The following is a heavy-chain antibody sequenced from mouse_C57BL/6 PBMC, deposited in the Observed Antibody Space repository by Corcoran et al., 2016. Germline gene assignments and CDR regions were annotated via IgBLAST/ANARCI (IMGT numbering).Heavy chain of an antibody. Sequence: QIQLVQSGPELKKPGETVKISCKASGYTFTTYGMSWVKQAPGKGLKWMGWINTYSGVPTYADDFKGRFAFSLETSASTAYLQINNLKNEDTATYFCARNWDYAMDYWGQGTSVTFSS. J-gene: IGHJ4*01. D-gene: IGHD4-1*01. CDR2: INTYSGVP. V-gene: IGHV9-3*01. CDR1: GYTFTTYG. CDR3: ARNWDYAMDY.